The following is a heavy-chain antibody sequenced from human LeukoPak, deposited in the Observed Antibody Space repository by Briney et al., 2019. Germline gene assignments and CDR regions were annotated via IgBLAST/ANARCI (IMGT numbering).Heavy chain of an antibody. J-gene: IGHJ4*02. CDR2: INHSGST. CDR1: GGSISSSSYY. V-gene: IGHV4-39*07. CDR3: ARAIYGPPNYFDY. Sequence: PSETLSLTCTVSGGSISSSSYYWGWIRQPPGKGLEWIGEINHSGSTNYNPSLKSRVTISVDTSKNQFSLKLSSVTAADTAVYYCARAIYGPPNYFDYWGQGTLVTVSS. D-gene: IGHD2/OR15-2a*01.